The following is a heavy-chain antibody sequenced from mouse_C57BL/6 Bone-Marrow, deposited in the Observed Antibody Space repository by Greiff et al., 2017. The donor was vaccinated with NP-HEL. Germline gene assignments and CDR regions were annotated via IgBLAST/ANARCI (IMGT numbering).Heavy chain of an antibody. V-gene: IGHV5-6*01. CDR3: ARRVYYYGSGY. D-gene: IGHD1-1*01. CDR1: GFTFSSYG. Sequence: EVKLVESGGDLVKPGGSLKLSCAASGFTFSSYGMSWVRQTPDKRLEWVATISSGGSYTYYPDSVKGRFTISRDNAKNTLYLQMSSLKSEVTAMYYCARRVYYYGSGYWGQGTLVTVSA. J-gene: IGHJ3*01. CDR2: ISSGGSYT.